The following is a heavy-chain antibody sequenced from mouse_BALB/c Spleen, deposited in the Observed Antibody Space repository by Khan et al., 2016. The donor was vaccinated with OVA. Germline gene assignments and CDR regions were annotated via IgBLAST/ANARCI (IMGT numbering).Heavy chain of an antibody. J-gene: IGHJ4*01. CDR1: GYSITSDYA. Sequence: EVQLVESGPGLVKPSQPLSLTCTVTGYSITSDYAWDWIRQFPGNKLEWMGYISYGGSTSYNPSLKSRISITRDTSKNQFFLQLNSVTTEDTATYYCARKNYYGYAMDYWGQGTSVTVSS. D-gene: IGHD1-1*01. V-gene: IGHV3-2*02. CDR2: ISYGGST. CDR3: ARKNYYGYAMDY.